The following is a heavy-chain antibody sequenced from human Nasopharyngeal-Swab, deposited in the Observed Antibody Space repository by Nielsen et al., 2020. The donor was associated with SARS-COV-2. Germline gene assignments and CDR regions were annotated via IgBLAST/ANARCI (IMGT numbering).Heavy chain of an antibody. D-gene: IGHD4-17*01. V-gene: IGHV3-7*01. CDR3: ARGRYYGTTVLDAFDI. J-gene: IGHJ3*02. CDR1: GFTFIAFW. CDR2: IKEDGNEQ. Sequence: GESLKISCAASGFTFIAFWMSWVRQAPGKGLEWVANIKEDGNEQYYVDSVKGRFTISRDNAKNSLYLQMNSLRSEDTAVYYCARGRYYGTTVLDAFDIWGQGTMVTVSS.